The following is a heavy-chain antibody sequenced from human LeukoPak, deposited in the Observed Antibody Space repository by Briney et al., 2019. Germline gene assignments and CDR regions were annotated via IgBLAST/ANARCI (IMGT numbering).Heavy chain of an antibody. D-gene: IGHD5-24*01. Sequence: GASVKVSCKASGGTFSSYAISWVRQAPGQGLEWMGGIIPIFGTANYAQKFQGRVTITADESTSTAYMELSSLRSEDTAVYYCARAAGEEMATITSHFDYWGQGTLVTVSS. CDR2: IIPIFGTA. CDR3: ARAAGEEMATITSHFDY. J-gene: IGHJ4*01. CDR1: GGTFSSYA. V-gene: IGHV1-69*13.